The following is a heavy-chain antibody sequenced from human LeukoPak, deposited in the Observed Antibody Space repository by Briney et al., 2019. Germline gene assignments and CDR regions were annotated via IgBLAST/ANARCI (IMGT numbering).Heavy chain of an antibody. J-gene: IGHJ4*02. CDR3: RSYDMLTGSDN. V-gene: IGHV3-23*01. D-gene: IGHD3-9*01. Sequence: PGGSLRLSYAASGFTFSNYAMSWVRQAPPKGLEWVSAISGSGGTTYYADSVKGRFTISRDNSKNTLYMQMNSLRAEDTAVYYCRSYDMLTGSDNWGQGTLVTVSS. CDR1: GFTFSNYA. CDR2: ISGSGGTT.